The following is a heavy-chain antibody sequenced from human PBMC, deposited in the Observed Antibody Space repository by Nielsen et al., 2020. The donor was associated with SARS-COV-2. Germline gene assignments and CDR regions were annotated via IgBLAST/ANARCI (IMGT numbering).Heavy chain of an antibody. Sequence: GESLKISCAASGFTFSDSYMSWIRQAPGKGLEWISYISSSSSYTNYVDSVKGRFTISRDNARNSVYLQMNSLRAEDTAVYYCAREGRKLPLDYWGQGTLVTVSS. CDR2: ISSSSSYT. D-gene: IGHD5-24*01. V-gene: IGHV3-11*05. J-gene: IGHJ4*02. CDR1: GFTFSDSY. CDR3: AREGRKLPLDY.